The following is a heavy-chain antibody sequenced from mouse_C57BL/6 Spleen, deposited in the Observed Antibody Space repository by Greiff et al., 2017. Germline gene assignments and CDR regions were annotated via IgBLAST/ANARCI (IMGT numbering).Heavy chain of an antibody. Sequence: EVKLMESGAELVRPGASVKLSCTASGFNIKDDYMHWVKQRPEQGLEWIGWIDPENGDTEYASKFQGKATITADTSSNTAYLQLSSLTSEDTAVYYCTTTYTEWYFDVWGTGTTVTVSS. D-gene: IGHD1-1*01. CDR2: IDPENGDT. CDR3: TTTYTEWYFDV. J-gene: IGHJ1*03. CDR1: GFNIKDDY. V-gene: IGHV14-4*01.